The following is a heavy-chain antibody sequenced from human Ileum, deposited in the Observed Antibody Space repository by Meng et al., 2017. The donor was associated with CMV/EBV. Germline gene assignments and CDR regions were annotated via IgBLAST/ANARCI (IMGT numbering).Heavy chain of an antibody. CDR3: AKDKGIFGAGQLRYHFDY. J-gene: IGHJ4*02. CDR2: IHPSDGII. D-gene: IGHD3-3*01. Sequence: TFTSYYMHWLRQAPGQGLEWMGIIHPSDGIISYAQRLQGRVTMTSDTSTSTIYMELSSLRSEDTAVYYCAKDKGIFGAGQLRYHFDYWGQGTLVTVSS. V-gene: IGHV1-46*01. CDR1: TFTSYY.